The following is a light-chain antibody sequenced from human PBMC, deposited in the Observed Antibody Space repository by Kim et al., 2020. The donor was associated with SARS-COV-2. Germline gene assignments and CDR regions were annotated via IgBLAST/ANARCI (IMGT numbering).Light chain of an antibody. V-gene: IGLV2-14*03. J-gene: IGLJ1*01. CDR3: SSYTTTNTYV. Sequence: QSALTQSASVSGPPGQSITISCTGTSSDVGAYNFVSWYQQHPGKAPKLIIHHVSNRPSGVSNRFSGSKSGNTASLTISGLHAEDEADYYCSSYTTTNTYVFGTGTKVTVL. CDR1: SSDVGAYNF. CDR2: HVS.